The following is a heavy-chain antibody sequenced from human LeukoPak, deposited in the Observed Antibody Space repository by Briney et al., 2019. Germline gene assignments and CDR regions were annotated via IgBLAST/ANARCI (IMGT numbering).Heavy chain of an antibody. CDR3: ARAEDGTSCFNYF. CDR2: IIPILGIA. CDR1: GGTFSSYA. D-gene: IGHD2-2*01. V-gene: IGHV1-69*04. J-gene: IGHJ4*02. Sequence: SVKVSCKASGGTFSSYAISWVRQAPGQGLEWMGRIIPILGIANYAQKFRGRVTMTRDTSTSTVYMELSSLRSEDTAVYYCARAEDGTSCFNYFWGQGTLVTVSS.